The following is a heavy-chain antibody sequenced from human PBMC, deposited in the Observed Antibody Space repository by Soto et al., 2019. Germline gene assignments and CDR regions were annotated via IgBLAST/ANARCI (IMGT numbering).Heavy chain of an antibody. J-gene: IGHJ4*02. V-gene: IGHV1-58*02. Sequence: ASVKVSCKASGFTFTSSAMQWVRQARGQRLEWIGWIVVGSGNTNYAQKFQERVTITRDMSTSTAYMELSSLRSEDTAVYYCAAGGFLEWHPAHYWGQGTLVTVSS. CDR2: IVVGSGNT. D-gene: IGHD3-3*01. CDR3: AAGGFLEWHPAHY. CDR1: GFTFTSSA.